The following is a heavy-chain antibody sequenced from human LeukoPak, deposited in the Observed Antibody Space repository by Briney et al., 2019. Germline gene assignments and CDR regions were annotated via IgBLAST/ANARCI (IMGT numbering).Heavy chain of an antibody. Sequence: ASVKVSCRASGYIFTDYYMHWVRQAPGQGLEWMGWINPNNGGTNYAQKFQGRVTMTRGTSIITAYMELSRLTSDDTAVYYCARDIYTRRNFFAGFGLDYWGQGTLVTVSS. J-gene: IGHJ4*02. CDR2: INPNNGGT. D-gene: IGHD2-2*01. V-gene: IGHV1-2*02. CDR3: ARDIYTRRNFFAGFGLDY. CDR1: GYIFTDYY.